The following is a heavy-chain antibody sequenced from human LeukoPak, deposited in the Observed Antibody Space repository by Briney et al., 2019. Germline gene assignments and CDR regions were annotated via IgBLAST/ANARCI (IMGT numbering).Heavy chain of an antibody. Sequence: GASVKVSCKASGYTFTSHDINWVRQATGQGLEWMGWMNPNSGNTGYAQKFQGRVTMTRNTSISTAYMELSSLRSEDTAVYYCAYDGSGSDDAFDIWGQGTMVTVSS. V-gene: IGHV1-8*01. J-gene: IGHJ3*02. CDR3: AYDGSGSDDAFDI. D-gene: IGHD3-10*01. CDR2: MNPNSGNT. CDR1: GYTFTSHD.